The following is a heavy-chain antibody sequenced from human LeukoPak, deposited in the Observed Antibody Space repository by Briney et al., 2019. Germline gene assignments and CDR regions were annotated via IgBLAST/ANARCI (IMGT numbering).Heavy chain of an antibody. D-gene: IGHD6-6*01. V-gene: IGHV4-4*09. J-gene: IGHJ4*02. CDR1: GGSISSYY. CDR3: SRSYSSSSSFDY. CDR2: IYTSGST. Sequence: SETLSLTSTVSGGSISSYYWSWIRQPPGKGLEWIGYIYTSGSTNYNPSLKSRVTISVDTSKKQFSLKLSSMTAADTAWYYTSRSYSSSSSFDYGGQETLFTVSS.